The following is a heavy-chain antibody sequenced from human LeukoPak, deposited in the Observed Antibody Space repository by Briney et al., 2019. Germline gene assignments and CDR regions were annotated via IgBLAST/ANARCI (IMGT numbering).Heavy chain of an antibody. J-gene: IGHJ4*02. Sequence: PGESLKISCKGSGYSFTSYWIGWVRQMPGKGLEWMGIIYPGDSDTRYSPSFQGQVTISADKSISTAYLEWSSLKASDTAMYYCARQDDGSGSYYSLDYWGQGTLVTVSS. V-gene: IGHV5-51*01. CDR2: IYPGDSDT. CDR3: ARQDDGSGSYYSLDY. D-gene: IGHD3-10*01. CDR1: GYSFTSYW.